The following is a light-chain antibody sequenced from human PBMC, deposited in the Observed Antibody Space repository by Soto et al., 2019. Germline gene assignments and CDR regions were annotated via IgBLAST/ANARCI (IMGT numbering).Light chain of an antibody. J-gene: IGLJ1*01. V-gene: IGLV1-40*01. CDR3: QSYDSSLSVLYV. CDR2: GNS. Sequence: VLTQPPSVSGAPGQRVTISCTGSSSNIGAGYDVHWYQRLPGTAPKLLIYGNSNRPSGVPDRFSGSKSGTSASLAITGLQAEDEADYYCQSYDSSLSVLYVFGTGTKVTVL. CDR1: SSNIGAGYD.